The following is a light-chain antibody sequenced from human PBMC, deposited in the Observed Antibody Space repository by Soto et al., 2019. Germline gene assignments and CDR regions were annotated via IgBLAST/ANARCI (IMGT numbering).Light chain of an antibody. J-gene: IGLJ1*01. Sequence: QSVLTQPPSASGTPGQRVTISCSGSSSNIGTHTVNWHQQVPGTAPKLLIYSNSQRPSGVPDRFSGSKSGTSASLAISGLQSEDDAYYYCGAWDDGVYVFGTGTKLTVL. CDR2: SNS. CDR1: SSNIGTHT. V-gene: IGLV1-44*01. CDR3: GAWDDGVYV.